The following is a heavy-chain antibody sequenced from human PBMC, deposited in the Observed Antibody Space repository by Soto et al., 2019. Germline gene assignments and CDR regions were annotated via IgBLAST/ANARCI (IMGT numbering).Heavy chain of an antibody. CDR3: TTETTVTLRRRYYFDY. J-gene: IGHJ4*02. CDR2: IKSKTDGGTT. D-gene: IGHD4-17*01. Sequence: EVQLVESGGGLVKPGGSLRLSCAASGFTFSNAWMSWVRQAPGKGLEWVGRIKSKTDGGTTDYAAPVKGRFTISRDDSKNTLYLQMNSLKTEDTAVYYCTTETTVTLRRRYYFDYWGQGTLVTVSS. V-gene: IGHV3-15*01. CDR1: GFTFSNAW.